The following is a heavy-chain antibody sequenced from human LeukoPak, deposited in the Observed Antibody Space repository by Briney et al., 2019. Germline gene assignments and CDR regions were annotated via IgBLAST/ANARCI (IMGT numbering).Heavy chain of an antibody. D-gene: IGHD3-22*01. J-gene: IGHJ4*02. Sequence: SETLSLTCTVSGGSISSGGYYWNWIRQHPGKGLEWIGNIYYTGSTYYNPSLESRVTMSVDTSKHQFSLKLSSVTAADTAVYSCARGLYDSSAYYHFDYWGRGTLVTVSS. V-gene: IGHV4-31*03. CDR3: ARGLYDSSAYYHFDY. CDR1: GGSISSGGYY. CDR2: IYYTGST.